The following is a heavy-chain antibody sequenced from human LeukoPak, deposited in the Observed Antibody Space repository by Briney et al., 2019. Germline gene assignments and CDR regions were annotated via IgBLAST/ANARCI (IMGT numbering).Heavy chain of an antibody. J-gene: IGHJ4*02. CDR1: GFTFSSYS. Sequence: TGGSLRLSCAASGFTFSSYSMNWVRQAPGKGLEWVSSISSSSSYIYYADSVKGRFTVSRDNAKNSLYLQMNSLRAEDTAVYYCAREGGYSYGCIDNWGQGTLVTVSS. V-gene: IGHV3-21*01. D-gene: IGHD5-18*01. CDR2: ISSSSSYI. CDR3: AREGGYSYGCIDN.